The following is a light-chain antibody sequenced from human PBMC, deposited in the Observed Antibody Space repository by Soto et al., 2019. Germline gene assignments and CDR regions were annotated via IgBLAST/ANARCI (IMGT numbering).Light chain of an antibody. CDR3: SSYTSSSTKL. V-gene: IGLV2-14*01. Sequence: QSALTQPASVSGSPGQSITISCTGTSSDVGGYKYVSWYQQHPGKAPKLMIYEVSNRPSGVSNRFSGSKSGNTASLTISGLQGEDEADYYCSSYTSSSTKLFGGGTKLTVL. J-gene: IGLJ3*02. CDR1: SSDVGGYKY. CDR2: EVS.